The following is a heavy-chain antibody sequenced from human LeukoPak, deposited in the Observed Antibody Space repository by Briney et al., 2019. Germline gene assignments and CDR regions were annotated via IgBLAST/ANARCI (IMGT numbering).Heavy chain of an antibody. CDR2: IIPFFGTA. J-gene: IGHJ4*02. CDR1: GGTFSSYA. V-gene: IGHV1-69*01. CDR3: GRDEDYNCDH. Sequence: SVKVSCKASGGTFSSYAISWVRQAPGQGLEWMGGIIPFFGTANYAQKFQGRVTITADESTSTAYMELSSLRSDDTAMYFCGRDEDYNCDHWGQGTLVTVSS. D-gene: IGHD5-24*01.